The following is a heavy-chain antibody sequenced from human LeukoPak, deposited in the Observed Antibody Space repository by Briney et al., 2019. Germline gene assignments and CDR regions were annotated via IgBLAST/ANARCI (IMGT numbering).Heavy chain of an antibody. CDR3: ARVYCSATTCYRVHFDY. D-gene: IGHD2-2*02. Sequence: GGPLRLSCAASGFTLRRYAMSGVREAPGKGLEGVSYLSYSSTSIYYADSVKGRFTISRDNAKNSLYLQMNSLRAEDTAVYYCARVYCSATTCYRVHFDYWGQGTLVTVSS. V-gene: IGHV3-21*01. CDR2: LSYSSTSI. CDR1: GFTLRRYA. J-gene: IGHJ4*02.